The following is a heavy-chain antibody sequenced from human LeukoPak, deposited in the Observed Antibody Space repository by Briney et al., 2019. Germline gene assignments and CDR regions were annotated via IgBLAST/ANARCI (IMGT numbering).Heavy chain of an antibody. D-gene: IGHD1-26*01. J-gene: IGHJ6*02. CDR3: ARGRSNYYGMDV. CDR2: IYYNGNT. V-gene: IGHV4-59*01. Sequence: SETLSLTCSVSDGSINNYYWNWIRRPPGKGLEWIGYIYYNGNTNYSPSLKSRVTMSVDTSKNLFSLKVSSVTAADTAVYYCARGRSNYYGMDVWGQGTTVTVSS. CDR1: DGSINNYY.